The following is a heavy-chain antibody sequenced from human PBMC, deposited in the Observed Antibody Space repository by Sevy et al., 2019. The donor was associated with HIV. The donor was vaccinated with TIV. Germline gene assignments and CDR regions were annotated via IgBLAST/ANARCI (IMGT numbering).Heavy chain of an antibody. D-gene: IGHD3-10*01. CDR2: ISSSSSTI. J-gene: IGHJ6*02. CDR3: ARDPGQGVIYYYGMDV. Sequence: GGSLKLSCAASGFTFSSYSMNWVRQAPGKGLEWVSYISSSSSTIYYADSVKGRFTISRDNAKNSLYLQMNSLRAEDTAVYYGARDPGQGVIYYYGMDVWGQGTTVTVSS. CDR1: GFTFSSYS. V-gene: IGHV3-48*01.